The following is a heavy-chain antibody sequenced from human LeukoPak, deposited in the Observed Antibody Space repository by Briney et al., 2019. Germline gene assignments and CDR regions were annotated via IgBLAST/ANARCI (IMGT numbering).Heavy chain of an antibody. CDR1: GFTLNIYA. J-gene: IGHJ4*02. CDR2: LTGSGRDT. Sequence: PGGSLRLSCAASGFTLNIYAMNWVRQAPGKGLDWASSLTGSGRDTYYTDSVKGRFTISRDNSKNTLYLQMNSLRPDDTAVYYCAKIAATDPIDFWGQGTLVTVSS. V-gene: IGHV3-23*01. D-gene: IGHD6-13*01. CDR3: AKIAATDPIDF.